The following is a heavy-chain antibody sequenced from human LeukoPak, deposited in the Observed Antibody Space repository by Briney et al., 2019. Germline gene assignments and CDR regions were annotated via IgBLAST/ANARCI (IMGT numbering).Heavy chain of an antibody. D-gene: IGHD6-19*01. J-gene: IGHJ4*02. Sequence: ASVKVSCKASGYTFTGYYMHWVRQAPGQGLEWMGWINPNSGGTNYAQKFQGRVTMTRDTSISTAYMELSRLRSDDTAVHYCARGLPGIAVAGSDYWGQGTLVTVSS. CDR3: ARGLPGIAVAGSDY. V-gene: IGHV1-2*02. CDR2: INPNSGGT. CDR1: GYTFTGYY.